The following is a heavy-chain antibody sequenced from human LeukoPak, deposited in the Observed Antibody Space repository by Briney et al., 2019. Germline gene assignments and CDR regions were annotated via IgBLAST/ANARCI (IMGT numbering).Heavy chain of an antibody. CDR1: GYTFTSYY. J-gene: IGHJ4*02. D-gene: IGHD4-23*01. V-gene: IGHV1-46*01. Sequence: ASVKVSCTASGYTFTSYYMHWVRQAPGQGLEWMGIINPSGGSTSYAQKFQGRVTMTRDMSTSTVYMELSSLRSEDTAVYYCARGINEDDYGGNDWGQGTLVTVSS. CDR2: INPSGGST. CDR3: ARGINEDDYGGND.